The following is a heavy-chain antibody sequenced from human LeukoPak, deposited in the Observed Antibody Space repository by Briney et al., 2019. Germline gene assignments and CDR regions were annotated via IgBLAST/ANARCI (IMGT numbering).Heavy chain of an antibody. V-gene: IGHV4-30-2*01. D-gene: IGHD3-10*01. CDR2: IHHSGST. CDR1: GGSISSGGYS. J-gene: IGHJ3*02. Sequence: SQTLSLTCAVSGGSISSGGYSWSWIRQPPGKGLEWIGYIHHSGSTYYNPSLKSRVTISVDRSKNQFSLKLSSVTAADTAVYYCARTTMVRGDNDAFDIWGQGTMVTVSS. CDR3: ARTTMVRGDNDAFDI.